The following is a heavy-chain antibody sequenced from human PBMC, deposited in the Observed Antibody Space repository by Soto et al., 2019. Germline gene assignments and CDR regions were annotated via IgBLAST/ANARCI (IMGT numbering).Heavy chain of an antibody. V-gene: IGHV4-59*01. J-gene: IGHJ6*02. Sequence: SETLSLTCTVSGGSISSYYWSWIRQPPGKGLEWIGYIYYSGSTNYNPSLKSRVTISVDTSKNQFSLKLSSVTAADTAVYYYARDKIVPAAMGGYYYYNNGMDVWGQGTTVTVSS. CDR3: ARDKIVPAAMGGYYYYNNGMDV. D-gene: IGHD2-2*01. CDR1: GGSISSYY. CDR2: IYYSGST.